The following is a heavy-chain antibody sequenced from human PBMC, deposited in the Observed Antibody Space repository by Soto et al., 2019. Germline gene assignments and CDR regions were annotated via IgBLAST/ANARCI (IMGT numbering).Heavy chain of an antibody. D-gene: IGHD6-13*01. Sequence: QVQLVESGGGVVQPGRSLRLSCAASGFTFSSYGMHWVRQAPGKGLEWGAVISYDGSNKYYADSVKGRFTISRDNSKNTLYLQMNSLRAEDTAVYYCAKDGGFGQQLCFDYWGQGTLVTVSS. CDR2: ISYDGSNK. J-gene: IGHJ4*02. CDR3: AKDGGFGQQLCFDY. CDR1: GFTFSSYG. V-gene: IGHV3-30*18.